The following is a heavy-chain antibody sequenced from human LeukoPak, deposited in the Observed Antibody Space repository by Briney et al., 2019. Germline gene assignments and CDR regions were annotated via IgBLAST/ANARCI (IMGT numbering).Heavy chain of an antibody. CDR2: INHSGST. V-gene: IGHV4-34*01. CDR3: ARGGQRGYCSSTSCSRRYFDY. CDR1: GGSFSGYY. J-gene: IGHJ4*02. D-gene: IGHD2-2*01. Sequence: SETLSLTCAVYGGSFSGYYWSWIRQPPGKGLEWIGEINHSGSTNYNPSLKSRVTISVDTSKSQFSLKLSSVTAADTAVYYCARGGQRGYCSSTSCSRRYFDYWGQGTLVTVSS.